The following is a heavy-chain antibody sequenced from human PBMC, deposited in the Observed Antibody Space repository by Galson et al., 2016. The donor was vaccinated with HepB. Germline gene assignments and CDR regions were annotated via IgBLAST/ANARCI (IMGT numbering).Heavy chain of an antibody. Sequence: SETLSLTCSVSGGSISSSSFYGGWIRQPPGKGLEWIGNIYYLGSTYYNPSLKSRLTISVHTSKNQFSLKLNSVTAADTAVYYCARDLAAAGYFDFWGQGTLVTVSS. CDR3: ARDLAAAGYFDF. CDR2: IYYLGST. D-gene: IGHD6-13*01. CDR1: GGSISSSSFY. V-gene: IGHV4-39*07. J-gene: IGHJ4*02.